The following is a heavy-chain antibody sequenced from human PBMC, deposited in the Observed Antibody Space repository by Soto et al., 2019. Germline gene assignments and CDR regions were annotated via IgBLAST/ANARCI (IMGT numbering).Heavy chain of an antibody. CDR3: ARLEGLATISYYFDF. CDR1: DDSINSDKYY. D-gene: IGHD3-9*01. V-gene: IGHV4-39*01. Sequence: SETLSLTCSVSDDSINSDKYYWGWIRQPPGKGLEWIGSIYYRGNAYYNPSPQTRVTISLDKSKSQFSLKLNSVTAADSAMYFCARLEGLATISYYFDFWGPGALVTVSS. J-gene: IGHJ4*02. CDR2: IYYRGNA.